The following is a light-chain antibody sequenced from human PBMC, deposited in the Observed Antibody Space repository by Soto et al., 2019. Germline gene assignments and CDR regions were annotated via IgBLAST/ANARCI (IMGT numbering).Light chain of an antibody. CDR2: ELS. V-gene: IGLV2-8*01. CDR3: SSYVTGNSLI. Sequence: QSVLTQPPSASGSPGQSVTISCTGTSSDVGGHDYVSWYQQHPGKAPKLMIYELSMRPSGVPDRFSGSKSGNTASLTVSGLQAEDEADYYCSSYVTGNSLIFGGGTKLTVL. J-gene: IGLJ2*01. CDR1: SSDVGGHDY.